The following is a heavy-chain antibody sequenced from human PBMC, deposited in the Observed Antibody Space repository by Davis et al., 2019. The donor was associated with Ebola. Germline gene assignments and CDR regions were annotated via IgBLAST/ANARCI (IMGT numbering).Heavy chain of an antibody. J-gene: IGHJ4*02. Sequence: PGGSLRLSCAASGFTFSSYGMHWVRQAPGKGLEWVSHITDYGRSTKYAEPVKGRFTISRDNSKNTLYLQMNSLRAEDTAVYYCAKDVGGYCSGGSCYLFDSWGQGTLVTVSS. V-gene: IGHV3-NL1*01. CDR3: AKDVGGYCSGGSCYLFDS. CDR1: GFTFSSYG. CDR2: ITDYGRST. D-gene: IGHD2-15*01.